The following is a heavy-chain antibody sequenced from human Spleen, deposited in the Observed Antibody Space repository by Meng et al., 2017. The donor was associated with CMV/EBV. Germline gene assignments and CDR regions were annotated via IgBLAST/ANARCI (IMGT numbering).Heavy chain of an antibody. Sequence: SLRLSCVTSGFTVRYYAMGWVRPTPGQGLEWVSVIYSGGTKIYYADSVKGRFTISRDNSKNTVFLQMNNLRGEDTALYYCATEMVSWGQGTLVTVSS. CDR3: ATEMVS. CDR2: IYSGGTKI. V-gene: IGHV3-23*03. J-gene: IGHJ5*02. D-gene: IGHD2-8*01. CDR1: GFTVRYYA.